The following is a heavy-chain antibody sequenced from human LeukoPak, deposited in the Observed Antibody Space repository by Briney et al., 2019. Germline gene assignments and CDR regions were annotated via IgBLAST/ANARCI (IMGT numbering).Heavy chain of an antibody. J-gene: IGHJ6*02. CDR1: GYTFTSYY. Sequence: ASVKVSCKASGYTFTSYYMHWVRQAPGQGLEWMGWINPNSGGTNYAQKLQGRVTMTRDTSISTAYMELSRLRSDDTAVYYCASALDYDFWSGSPGYYYYGMDVWGQGTTVTVSS. CDR3: ASALDYDFWSGSPGYYYYGMDV. D-gene: IGHD3-3*01. CDR2: INPNSGGT. V-gene: IGHV1-2*02.